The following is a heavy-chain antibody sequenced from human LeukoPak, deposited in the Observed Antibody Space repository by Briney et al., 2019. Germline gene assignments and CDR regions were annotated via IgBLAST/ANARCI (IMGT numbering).Heavy chain of an antibody. CDR3: ARDLRGYYYGSGSKGAFDY. V-gene: IGHV3-7*03. CDR1: GFTFSSYW. CDR2: IKQDGSEK. J-gene: IGHJ4*02. D-gene: IGHD3-10*01. Sequence: GGSLRLSCVASGFTFSSYWMTWVRQAPGKGLEWVANIKQDGSEKHYLDSVKGRFTISRDNAKNSLYLQMNSLRAEDTALYHCARDLRGYYYGSGSKGAFDYWGQGTLVTVSS.